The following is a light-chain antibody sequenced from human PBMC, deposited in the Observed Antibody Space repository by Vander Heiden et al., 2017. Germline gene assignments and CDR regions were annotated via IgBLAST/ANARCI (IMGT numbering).Light chain of an antibody. J-gene: IGKJ3*01. Sequence: EIVMAQSPATLSVSPGQRATLSCRASQSIRSHLAWYQQKPGQAPRLLIYGASTRATGIPARFSGSGSGTEFTLTISSLQSEDFAVYYCQQYDNWPTFGHGTKVDIK. V-gene: IGKV3-15*01. CDR2: GAS. CDR3: QQYDNWPT. CDR1: QSIRSH.